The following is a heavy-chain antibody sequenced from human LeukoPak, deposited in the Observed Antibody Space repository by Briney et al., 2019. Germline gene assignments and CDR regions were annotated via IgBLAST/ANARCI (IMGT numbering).Heavy chain of an antibody. Sequence: SETLSLTCAVSGGSFSSNSSYWGWSRQPPGRGLEWLGSIYYSGSTYYNPSLKSPVTISVDTSKNQFSLKLSSVTAADTAVYYCARTRYYYNSRSYGAPYYFDYWGQGTLVTVSS. CDR2: IYYSGST. CDR1: GGSFSSNSSY. V-gene: IGHV4-39*01. J-gene: IGHJ4*02. CDR3: ARTRYYYNSRSYGAPYYFDY. D-gene: IGHD3-10*01.